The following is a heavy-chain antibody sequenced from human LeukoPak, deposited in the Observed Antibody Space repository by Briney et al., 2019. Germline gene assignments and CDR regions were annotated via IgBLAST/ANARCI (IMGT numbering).Heavy chain of an antibody. CDR2: IKHRGRS. CDR1: GSSISGDYY. V-gene: IGHV4-38-2*02. CDR3: ARVVGATSIDY. J-gene: IGHJ4*02. Sequence: SETLSLTCIVSGSSISGDYYWGWVRPPPGKGLEWIGSIKHRGRSYYNPSLKSRVTISVDTSKNQFSLQLSSVTAADTAVYYCARVVGATSIDYWGQGILVTVSS. D-gene: IGHD2-15*01.